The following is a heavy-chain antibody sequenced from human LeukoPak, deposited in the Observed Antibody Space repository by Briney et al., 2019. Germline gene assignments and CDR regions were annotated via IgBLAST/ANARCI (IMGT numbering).Heavy chain of an antibody. J-gene: IGHJ4*02. CDR3: ARGSHYYDSSGSHYFDY. CDR1: GGSISSYY. CDR2: IYTSGST. Sequence: SETLSLTCTVSGGSISSYYWSWIRQPAGKGLEWIGRIYTSGSTNYNPSLKSRVTMSVDTSKNQFSLKLSSVTAADTAVYYCARGSHYYDSSGSHYFDYWGQGTLVTVSS. D-gene: IGHD3-22*01. V-gene: IGHV4-4*07.